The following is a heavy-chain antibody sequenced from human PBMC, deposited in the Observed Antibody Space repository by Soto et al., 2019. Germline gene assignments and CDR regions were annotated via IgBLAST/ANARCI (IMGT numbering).Heavy chain of an antibody. D-gene: IGHD2-2*01. Sequence: QVQLVQSGAEVKKPGASVKVSCKASGYTFTGYYMHWVRQAPGQGLEWMGWINPNSGGTNYAQKLQGQVTMPRDTSISTASMELSRLRSDDTAVNSCTRGPQEEERVQAAPGYYMDVWGKGTTVTVSS. V-gene: IGHV1-2*02. J-gene: IGHJ6*03. CDR2: INPNSGGT. CDR1: GYTFTGYY. CDR3: TRGPQEEERVQAAPGYYMDV.